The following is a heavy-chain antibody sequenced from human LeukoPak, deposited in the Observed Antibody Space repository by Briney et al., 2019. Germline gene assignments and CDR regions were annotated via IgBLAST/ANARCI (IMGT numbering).Heavy chain of an antibody. J-gene: IGHJ6*03. D-gene: IGHD3-10*01. CDR3: AKAGRGGAITMVRGVKGDYYYMDV. Sequence: GGSLRLSCAASGFTFSTYGMSWVRQAPGKGLEWVSSISGSGGRTHYADSVKGRFTISRDNSKNTLYLQMNSLRVEDTAVYYGAKAGRGGAITMVRGVKGDYYYMDVWGKGTTVTISS. CDR1: GFTFSTYG. CDR2: ISGSGGRT. V-gene: IGHV3-23*01.